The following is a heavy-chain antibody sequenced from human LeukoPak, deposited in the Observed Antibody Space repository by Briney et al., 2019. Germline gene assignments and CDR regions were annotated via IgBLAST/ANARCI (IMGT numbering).Heavy chain of an antibody. Sequence: SETLSLTCAVYGGSFSGYYWSWIRQPPGKGLEWIGEINHSGSTNYNPSLKSRVTISGDTSKNQFSLKLSSVTAADTAVYYCARVTRSSYNYYYYGMDVWGQGTTVTVSS. D-gene: IGHD6-6*01. CDR3: ARVTRSSYNYYYYGMDV. J-gene: IGHJ6*02. CDR1: GGSFSGYY. V-gene: IGHV4-34*01. CDR2: INHSGST.